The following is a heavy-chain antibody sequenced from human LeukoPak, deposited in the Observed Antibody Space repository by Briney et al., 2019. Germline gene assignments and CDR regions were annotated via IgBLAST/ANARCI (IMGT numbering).Heavy chain of an antibody. D-gene: IGHD6-13*01. V-gene: IGHV1-24*01. CDR2: FDPEDGET. CDR3: ARSLHRLVAAGDVYFQH. Sequence: ASVKVSCKVSGYTLTELSMHWVRQAPGKGLEWMGGFDPEDGETIYAQKFQGRVTMAEDTSTDTAYMELSSLRSEDTAVYYCARSLHRLVAAGDVYFQHWGQGTLVTVSS. J-gene: IGHJ1*01. CDR1: GYTLTELS.